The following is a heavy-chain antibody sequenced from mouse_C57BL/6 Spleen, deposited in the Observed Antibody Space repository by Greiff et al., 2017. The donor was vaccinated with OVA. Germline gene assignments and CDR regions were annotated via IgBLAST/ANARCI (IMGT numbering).Heavy chain of an antibody. Sequence: QVQLQQSGPELVKPGASVKISCKASGYAFSSSWMNWVKQRPGKGLEWIGRIYPGDGDTNYNGKFKGKATLTADKSSSTAYMQLSSLTSEDSAVYCYAKAYDGYWYFDVWGTGTTVTVSS. V-gene: IGHV1-82*01. CDR2: IYPGDGDT. D-gene: IGHD2-3*01. J-gene: IGHJ1*03. CDR1: GYAFSSSW. CDR3: AKAYDGYWYFDV.